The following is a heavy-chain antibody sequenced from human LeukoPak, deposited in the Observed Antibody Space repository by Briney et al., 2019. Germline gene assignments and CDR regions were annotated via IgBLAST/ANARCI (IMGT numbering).Heavy chain of an antibody. J-gene: IGHJ3*02. V-gene: IGHV3-48*01. Sequence: GGALRLSCAVSGFTFSSYSMNWVRQAPGKGLEGVSDISSTSSTIYYADSVTGRLTTSRDNARNSLYLEMNSLRAEDTAVYYCARDYNYVWGTYRYDGFDIWGQGTMVTVSS. CDR2: ISSTSSTI. D-gene: IGHD3-16*02. CDR1: GFTFSSYS. CDR3: ARDYNYVWGTYRYDGFDI.